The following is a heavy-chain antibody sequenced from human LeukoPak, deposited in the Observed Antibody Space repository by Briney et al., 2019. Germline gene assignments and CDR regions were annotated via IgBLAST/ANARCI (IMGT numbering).Heavy chain of an antibody. CDR1: GFTFSSYA. CDR3: ARGTPFVWQQLVIDY. J-gene: IGHJ4*02. D-gene: IGHD6-13*01. V-gene: IGHV3-21*01. CDR2: ISSSSSYI. Sequence: GGSLRLSCAASGFTFSSYAMSWVRQAPGKGLEWVSSISSSSSYIYYADSVKGRFTISRDNAKNSLYLQMNSLRAEDTAVYYCARGTPFVWQQLVIDYWGQGTLVTVSS.